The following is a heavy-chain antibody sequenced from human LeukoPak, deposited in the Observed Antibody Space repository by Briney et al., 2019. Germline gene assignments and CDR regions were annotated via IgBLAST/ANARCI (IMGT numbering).Heavy chain of an antibody. CDR2: ISGGGGST. CDR3: AKGSGINQYLCIAP. Sequence: PGGSLPLSRAASEFTFINYAMNWVRQAPGKGLEWVSGISGGGGSTYYADSVKGRFTISRDNSKNTLYLQMDSLRAEDTALYYCAKGSGINQYLCIAPRGPETLVTVSS. J-gene: IGHJ4*02. V-gene: IGHV3-23*01. D-gene: IGHD1-14*01. CDR1: EFTFINYA.